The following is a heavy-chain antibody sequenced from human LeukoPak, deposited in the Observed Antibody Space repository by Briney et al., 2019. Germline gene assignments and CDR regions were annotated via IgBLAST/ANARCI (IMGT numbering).Heavy chain of an antibody. J-gene: IGHJ4*02. CDR3: AKAPMGVVAATFADY. D-gene: IGHD2-15*01. CDR2: ISGSGGST. V-gene: IGHV3-23*01. Sequence: GGSLRLSCAASGFTFSSYAMSWVRQAPGKGLEWASAISGSGGSTYYADSVKGRFTISRDNSKNTLYLQMNSLRAEDTAVYYCAKAPMGVVAATFADYWGQGTLVTVSS. CDR1: GFTFSSYA.